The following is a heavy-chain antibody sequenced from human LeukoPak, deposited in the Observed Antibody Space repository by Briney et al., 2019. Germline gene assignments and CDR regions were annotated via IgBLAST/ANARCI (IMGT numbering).Heavy chain of an antibody. D-gene: IGHD1-1*01. CDR1: GYTFTGYY. J-gene: IGHJ3*02. CDR3: ARVRLERLDAFDI. CDR2: INPNSGGI. Sequence: ASVKVSCKASGYTFTGYYMHWVRQAPGQGLEWMGWINPNSGGINYAQKFQGRVTMTRDTSISTAYMELSRLRSDDTAVYYCARVRLERLDAFDIWGQGTMVTVSS. V-gene: IGHV1-2*02.